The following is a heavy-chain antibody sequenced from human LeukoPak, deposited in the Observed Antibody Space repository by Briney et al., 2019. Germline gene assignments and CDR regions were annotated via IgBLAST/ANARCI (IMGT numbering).Heavy chain of an antibody. Sequence: PGGSLRLSCAASGFTFSSYWMHWVRQAPGKGLVWVSRINSDGSSTSYADSVKGRFTISRDNAKNTLYLQMNSLRAEDTAVYYCARARPHVYYYDTSGSQEYYFDYWGQGTLVTVSS. D-gene: IGHD3-22*01. J-gene: IGHJ4*02. CDR2: INSDGSST. CDR3: ARARPHVYYYDTSGSQEYYFDY. CDR1: GFTFSSYW. V-gene: IGHV3-74*01.